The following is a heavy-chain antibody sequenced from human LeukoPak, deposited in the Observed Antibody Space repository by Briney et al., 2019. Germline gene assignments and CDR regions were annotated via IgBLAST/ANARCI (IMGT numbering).Heavy chain of an antibody. D-gene: IGHD6-6*01. CDR3: AKGIAARRGTGDY. V-gene: IGHV3-53*01. Sequence: GGSLRLSCTASGFTINNNYMSWVRQAPGKGLEWVSIIYSDRSTYYPESVKGRFTISRDDSKNTLLLQMNSLRAEDTAVYYCAKGIAARRGTGDYWGQGTLVTVSS. CDR1: GFTINNNY. J-gene: IGHJ4*02. CDR2: IYSDRST.